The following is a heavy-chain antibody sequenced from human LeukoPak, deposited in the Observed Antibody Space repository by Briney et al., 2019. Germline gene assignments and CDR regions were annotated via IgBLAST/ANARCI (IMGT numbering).Heavy chain of an antibody. CDR3: ARDWSDGPAAMWGWFDP. Sequence: SQTLSLTCTVSGGSISSGGYYWSWIRQHPGKGLEWIGYIYYSGSTYYNPSLKSRVTISVDTSKNQFSLRLSSVTAADTAVYYCARDWSDGPAAMWGWFDPWGQGTLVTVSS. CDR1: GGSISSGGYY. CDR2: IYYSGST. D-gene: IGHD2-2*01. V-gene: IGHV4-31*03. J-gene: IGHJ5*02.